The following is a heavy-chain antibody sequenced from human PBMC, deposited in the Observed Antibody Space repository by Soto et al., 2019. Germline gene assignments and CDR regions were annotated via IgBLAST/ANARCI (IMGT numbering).Heavy chain of an antibody. CDR2: ISAYNGNT. J-gene: IGHJ3*02. D-gene: IGHD3-3*01. CDR1: GYTFTSYG. V-gene: IGHV1-18*01. Sequence: QVQLVQSGAEVKKPGASVKVSCKASGYTFTSYGISWVRQAPGQGLEWMGWISAYNGNTNYAQKLQGRVTMTTATSTSTAYRERRSLRSDDTAGYCWARVAIWGVVRGAFDSWGQGTMVTVSS. CDR3: ARVAIWGVVRGAFDS.